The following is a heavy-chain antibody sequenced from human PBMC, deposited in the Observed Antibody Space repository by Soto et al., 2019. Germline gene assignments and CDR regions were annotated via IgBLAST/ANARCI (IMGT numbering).Heavy chain of an antibody. J-gene: IGHJ4*02. CDR3: ARSAGCSSTSCYCDY. CDR1: GYRFTSYW. CDR2: IYPGDSDT. D-gene: IGHD2-2*01. V-gene: IGHV5-51*01. Sequence: GESLKISCKGSGYRFTSYWIGWVRQMPGKGLEWMGIIYPGDSDTRYSPSFQGQVTISADKSISTAYLQWSSLKASDTAMYYCARSAGCSSTSCYCDYWGQGTLVTVSS.